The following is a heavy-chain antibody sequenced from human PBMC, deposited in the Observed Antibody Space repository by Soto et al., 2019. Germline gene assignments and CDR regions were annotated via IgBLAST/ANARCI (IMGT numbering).Heavy chain of an antibody. Sequence: ASETLSLTCAVYGGSFSGYYWSWIRQPPGKGLEWIGEINHSGSTNYNPSLKSRVTISVDTSKNQFSLKLSSVTAADTAVYYCARGGLRFLEWFPKTYYYYGMDVWGQGTTVTVSS. V-gene: IGHV4-34*01. CDR3: ARGGLRFLEWFPKTYYYYGMDV. J-gene: IGHJ6*02. CDR1: GGSFSGYY. D-gene: IGHD3-3*01. CDR2: INHSGST.